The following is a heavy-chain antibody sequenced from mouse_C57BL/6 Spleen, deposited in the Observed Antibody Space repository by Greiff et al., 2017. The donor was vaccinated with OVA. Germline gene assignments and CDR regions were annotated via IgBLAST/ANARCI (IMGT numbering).Heavy chain of an antibody. D-gene: IGHD2-4*01. CDR1: GYTFTSYW. CDR2: IDPSDSET. J-gene: IGHJ2*01. Sequence: QVQLQQPGAELVRPGSSVKLSCKASGYTFTSYWMHWVKQRPIQGLEWIGNIDPSDSETHYNQKFKDKATLTVDKSSSTAYMQLSSLTSEDSAVYYRASYDYDGTPFDYWGQGTTLTVSS. CDR3: ASYDYDGTPFDY. V-gene: IGHV1-52*01.